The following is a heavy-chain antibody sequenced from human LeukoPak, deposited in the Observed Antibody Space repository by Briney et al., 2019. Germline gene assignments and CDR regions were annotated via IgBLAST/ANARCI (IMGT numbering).Heavy chain of an antibody. V-gene: IGHV1-69*13. CDR3: ARQLGYCSGGSCRRDFDY. D-gene: IGHD2-15*01. Sequence: SVKVSCKASGCTFSSYAISWVRHAPGQGLEWMGGIIPIFVTANYAQKFQGRVTITADESTSTAYMELSRLRSDDTAVYYCARQLGYCSGGSCRRDFDYWGQGTLVTVSS. J-gene: IGHJ4*02. CDR1: GCTFSSYA. CDR2: IIPIFVTA.